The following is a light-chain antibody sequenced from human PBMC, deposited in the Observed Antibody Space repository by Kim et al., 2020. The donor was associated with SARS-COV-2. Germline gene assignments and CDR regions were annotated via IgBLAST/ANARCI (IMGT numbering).Light chain of an antibody. CDR1: SSDVGSYNL. J-gene: IGLJ2*01. CDR3: CSYAGSSTLV. V-gene: IGLV2-23*01. CDR2: EGS. Sequence: GQSITISCTGTSSDVGSYNLVSWYQEYPGKAPRLMIYEGSQRPSGVSNRFSGSKSGNTASLTISGLQAEDEADYFCCSYAGSSTLVFGGGTQLTVL.